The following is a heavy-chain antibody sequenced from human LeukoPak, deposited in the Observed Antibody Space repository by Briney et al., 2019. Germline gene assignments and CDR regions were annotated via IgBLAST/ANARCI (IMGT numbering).Heavy chain of an antibody. Sequence: GGSLRLSCAASGFTFSNYWMTWVRQAPGKGLQWVASIRQDANVKYYVDSVRGRFTISRDNAENSLHLQMNGLRAEDTAVYYCARSIGLTGGGVDVWGQGTTVTVSS. CDR3: ARSIGLTGGGVDV. V-gene: IGHV3-7*03. J-gene: IGHJ6*02. D-gene: IGHD3-9*01. CDR2: IRQDANVK. CDR1: GFTFSNYW.